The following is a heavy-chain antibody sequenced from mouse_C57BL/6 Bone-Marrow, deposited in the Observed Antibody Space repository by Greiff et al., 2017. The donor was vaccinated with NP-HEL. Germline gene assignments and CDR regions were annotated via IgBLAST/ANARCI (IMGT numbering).Heavy chain of an antibody. CDR2: IDPENGDT. D-gene: IGHD4-1*01. V-gene: IGHV14-4*01. CDR3: TQLGRGAWFAY. J-gene: IGHJ3*01. CDR1: GFNIKDDY. Sequence: VQLQQSGAELVRPGASVKLSCTASGFNIKDDYMHWVKQRPEQGLEWIGRIDPENGDTEYASKFQGKATITADTSSNTAYLQLSSLTSEDTAVYYGTQLGRGAWFAYWGQGTLVTVSA.